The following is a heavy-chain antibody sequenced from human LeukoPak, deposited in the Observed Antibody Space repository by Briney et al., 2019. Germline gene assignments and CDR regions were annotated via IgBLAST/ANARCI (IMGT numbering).Heavy chain of an antibody. J-gene: IGHJ3*01. CDR2: ISWSSGTI. Sequence: GGSLRLSCATSGFTFDDYSMYWVRQAPGKGLEWVSGISWSSGTIDYADSVRGRFTISRDNAKNSLYLQMNSLRAEDTALYYCAKDFDYGDYVPFDVWGQGTVVSVSS. CDR1: GFTFDDYS. V-gene: IGHV3-9*01. D-gene: IGHD4-17*01. CDR3: AKDFDYGDYVPFDV.